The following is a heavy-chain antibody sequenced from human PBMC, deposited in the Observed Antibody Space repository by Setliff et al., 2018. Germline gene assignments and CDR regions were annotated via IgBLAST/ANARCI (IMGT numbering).Heavy chain of an antibody. J-gene: IGHJ4*02. CDR3: ARQEDDSSGYYSTD. CDR1: GYSISSGYY. CDR2: IYHSGST. V-gene: IGHV4-38-2*01. D-gene: IGHD3-22*01. Sequence: NPSETLSLTCAVSGYSISSGYYWGWIRQPPGKGLEWIGEIYHSGSTYYNPSLKSRVTISVDTSKNQFSLKLSSVTVADTAVYYCARQEDDSSGYYSTDWGQGTLVTVSS.